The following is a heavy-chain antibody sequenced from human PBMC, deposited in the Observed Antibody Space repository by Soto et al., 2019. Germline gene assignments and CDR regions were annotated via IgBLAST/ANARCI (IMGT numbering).Heavy chain of an antibody. J-gene: IGHJ4*02. D-gene: IGHD5-12*01. CDR2: ISGSGGST. V-gene: IGHV3-23*01. CDR1: GFTFSSYA. Sequence: GGSLRLSCAASGFTFSSYAMSWVRQAPGRGLEWVSAISGSGGSTYYADSVKGRFTISRDNSKNTLYLQMNSLRAEDTAVYYCTRQIYSGYDPDTSPIDYWGQGTLVTVSS. CDR3: TRQIYSGYDPDTSPIDY.